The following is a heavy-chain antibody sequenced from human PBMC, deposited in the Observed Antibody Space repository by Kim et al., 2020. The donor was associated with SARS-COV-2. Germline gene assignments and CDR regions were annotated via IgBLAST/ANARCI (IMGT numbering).Heavy chain of an antibody. CDR1: GFTLSSYE. CDR2: ISSSGSTI. V-gene: IGHV3-48*03. J-gene: IGHJ6*02. D-gene: IGHD6-13*01. CDR3: ARDKGRIAAAVWYYYGMDV. Sequence: GGSLRLSCAASGFTLSSYEMNWVRQAPGKGLEWVSYISSSGSTIYYADSVKGRFTISRDNAKNSLYLQMNSLRAEDTAVYYCARDKGRIAAAVWYYYGMDVWGQGTTVTVSS.